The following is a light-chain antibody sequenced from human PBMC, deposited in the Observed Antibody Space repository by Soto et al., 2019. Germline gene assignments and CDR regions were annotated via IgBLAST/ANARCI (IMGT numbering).Light chain of an antibody. Sequence: QLTQSPSSLSAYVGDRVTITCRASQDISRYLAWYQQRAGKAPKLLIYGASTLQSGVPSRFSGSGSGTEFTLTISSLQPEDFATYHCQQLQRTPFTFGPGTTVDV. CDR1: QDISRY. CDR2: GAS. V-gene: IGKV1-9*01. CDR3: QQLQRTPFT. J-gene: IGKJ3*01.